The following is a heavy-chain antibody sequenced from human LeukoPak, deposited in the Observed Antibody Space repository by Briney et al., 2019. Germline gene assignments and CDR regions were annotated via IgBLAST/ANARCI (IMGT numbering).Heavy chain of an antibody. Sequence: GGSLRLSCAASGFTFSSYVMFWVCQAPGKGLEWVAAISSDGNNKYYADSVKGRFTISRDNSKNTLDVQMNSLRGEDTAVYYCARENQRSSGSVGFFDYWGQGALVTVSS. CDR2: ISSDGNNK. J-gene: IGHJ4*02. CDR3: ARENQRSSGSVGFFDY. CDR1: GFTFSSYV. D-gene: IGHD6-25*01. V-gene: IGHV3-30*04.